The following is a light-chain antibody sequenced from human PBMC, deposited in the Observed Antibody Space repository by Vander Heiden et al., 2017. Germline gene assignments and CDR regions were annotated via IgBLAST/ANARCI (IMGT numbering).Light chain of an antibody. J-gene: IGLJ3*02. CDR1: SGHSSYA. Sequence: QLVLTQSPSASASLETSVKLTCTLSSGHSSYAIAWHQQQPEKGPRYLMKLNSDGRHSKGDGIPDRFSGSSSGAERYLTISSLQSEDEADYYCQTWDTDIRVFGGGTKLTVL. CDR3: QTWDTDIRV. V-gene: IGLV4-69*01. CDR2: LNSDGRH.